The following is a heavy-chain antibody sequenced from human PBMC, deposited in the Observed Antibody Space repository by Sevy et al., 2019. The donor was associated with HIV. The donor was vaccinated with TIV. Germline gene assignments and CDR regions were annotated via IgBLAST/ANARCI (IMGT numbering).Heavy chain of an antibody. V-gene: IGHV3-23*01. CDR2: IYGTGGVT. J-gene: IGHJ3*02. Sequence: GGSLRLSCKPSGFSLANYAMNWVRQAPGKGLEWVSTIYGTGGVTYYAHSVKGRFTISRDNSKNTLYLQMNSLRTEDTAIYYCAGARFDSSGSFDAFDIWGQGSMVTVSS. CDR1: GFSLANYA. CDR3: AGARFDSSGSFDAFDI. D-gene: IGHD3-22*01.